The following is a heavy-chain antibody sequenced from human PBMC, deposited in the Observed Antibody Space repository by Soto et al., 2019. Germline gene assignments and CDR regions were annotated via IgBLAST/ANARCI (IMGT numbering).Heavy chain of an antibody. CDR1: GFTFSSYS. D-gene: IGHD2-2*01. CDR3: ARVRPGYWSSTSCYPVDY. CDR2: ISSSSSYI. Sequence: EVQLVESGGGLVKPGGSLRLSCAASGFTFSSYSMNWVRQAPGKGLECVSSISSSSSYIYYADSVKGRFTISRDNAKNSLYLQMHILGAEATAVYYCARVRPGYWSSTSCYPVDYWGQGTLVIVSS. V-gene: IGHV3-21*01. J-gene: IGHJ4*02.